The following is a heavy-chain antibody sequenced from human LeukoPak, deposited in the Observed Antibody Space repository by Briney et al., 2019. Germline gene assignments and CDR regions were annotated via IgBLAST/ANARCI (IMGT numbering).Heavy chain of an antibody. V-gene: IGHV4-4*07. CDR3: ARDYLVGAPLDS. CDR1: GVSITNYY. Sequence: PETLSLTCTVSGVSITNYYWAWIRQPAGKGLEWIGRMYISGSTNYNPSLKSRVTISIGKANNQFSLKLRSVTAADTAVYYCARDYLVGAPLDSWGQGTQVTVSS. D-gene: IGHD1-26*01. CDR2: MYISGST. J-gene: IGHJ4*02.